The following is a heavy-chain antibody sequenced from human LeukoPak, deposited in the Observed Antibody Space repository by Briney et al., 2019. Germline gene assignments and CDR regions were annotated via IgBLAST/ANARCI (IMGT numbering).Heavy chain of an antibody. CDR2: ISYDGTNE. J-gene: IGHJ3*02. D-gene: IGHD3-22*01. Sequence: GESLRLSCAASGFTFRSYAMHWVRQTPGKGLEWVAVISYDGTNENYADSVKGRFTISRDNSKNMLYVQMNSLGAEDTALYFCARCKMVISDHDAFEIWGQGTMVTVSS. V-gene: IGHV3-30*01. CDR3: ARCKMVISDHDAFEI. CDR1: GFTFRSYA.